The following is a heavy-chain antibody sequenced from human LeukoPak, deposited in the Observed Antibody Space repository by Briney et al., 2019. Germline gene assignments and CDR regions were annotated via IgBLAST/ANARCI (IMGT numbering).Heavy chain of an antibody. CDR3: ARESSGYFY. D-gene: IGHD3-22*01. CDR2: ISSSSSFR. V-gene: IGHV3-21*01. J-gene: IGHJ4*02. CDR1: GFNFSSYS. Sequence: GGSLRLSCAASGFNFSSYSMNWVRQAPGKGLEWVSSISSSSSFRYYADSVKGRFTITRDNAKNSLYLQMNSLRAEDTAVYYCARESSGYFYWGQGTLVTVSS.